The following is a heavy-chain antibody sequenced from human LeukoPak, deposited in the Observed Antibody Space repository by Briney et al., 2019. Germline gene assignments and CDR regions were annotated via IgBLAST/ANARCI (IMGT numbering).Heavy chain of an antibody. CDR1: GGSFSGYY. V-gene: IGHV4-30-4*01. Sequence: SETLSLTCAVYGGSFSGYYWSWIRQPPGKGLEWIGYIYYSGSTYYNPSLKSRVTISVDTSKNQFSLKLSSVTAADTAVYYCARFGGSYAWDYWGQGTLVTVSS. J-gene: IGHJ4*02. CDR3: ARFGGSYAWDY. D-gene: IGHD1-26*01. CDR2: IYYSGST.